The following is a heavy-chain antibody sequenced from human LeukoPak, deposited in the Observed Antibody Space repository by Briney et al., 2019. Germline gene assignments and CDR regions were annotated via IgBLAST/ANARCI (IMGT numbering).Heavy chain of an antibody. D-gene: IGHD4-17*01. J-gene: IGHJ3*02. CDR3: ARAYYGASVRGTARRHAFDI. CDR2: INHSEST. CDR1: GGSFSGYY. Sequence: PSETLSLTCAVYGGSFSGYYWSRIRQPPGKGLEWIGEINHSESTNYNPSLKSRVTISVDTSKNQFSLKLSSVTAADTAVYYCARAYYGASVRGTARRHAFDIWGQGTMVTVSS. V-gene: IGHV4-34*01.